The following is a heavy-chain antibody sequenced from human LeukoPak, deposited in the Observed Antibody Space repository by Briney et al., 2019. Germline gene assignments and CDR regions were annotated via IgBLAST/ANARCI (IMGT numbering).Heavy chain of an antibody. CDR1: GGSISSSSYY. Sequence: SETLSLTCTVSGGSISSSSYYWGWIRQPPGKGLEGIGSIYYSGSTYYNPSLKSGVTISVDTSKNQFSLKLSTVTAADTAVYYCARHSNWFDPWGQGTLVTVSS. J-gene: IGHJ5*02. CDR2: IYYSGST. CDR3: ARHSNWFDP. V-gene: IGHV4-39*01.